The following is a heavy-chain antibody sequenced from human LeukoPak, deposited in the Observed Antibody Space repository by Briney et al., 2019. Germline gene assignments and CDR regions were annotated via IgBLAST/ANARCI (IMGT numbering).Heavy chain of an antibody. V-gene: IGHV4-59*08. Sequence: SQTLSLTCTVSGVSISSFYWSWVRQPPGKGLEWIGYIYSSGNTNYNPSLKSRVTISVDTSKNQFSLKLSSVTAADTAVYYCARQTNWFDTWGQGTLATVSS. J-gene: IGHJ5*02. CDR1: GVSISSFY. CDR2: IYSSGNT. CDR3: ARQTNWFDT.